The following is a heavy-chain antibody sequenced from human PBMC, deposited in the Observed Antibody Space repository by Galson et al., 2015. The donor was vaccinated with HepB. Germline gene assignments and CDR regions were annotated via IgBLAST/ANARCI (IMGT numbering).Heavy chain of an antibody. CDR3: AKDYYDSSGPDY. Sequence: SLRLSCAASGFTLDDYTMHWVRQAPGKGLEWVSLISWDGGSTYYADSVKGRFTTSRDNSKHSLYLQMNSLRTEDTALYYCAKDYYDSSGPDYWGQGTLVTVSS. V-gene: IGHV3-43*01. D-gene: IGHD3-22*01. CDR2: ISWDGGST. J-gene: IGHJ4*02. CDR1: GFTLDDYT.